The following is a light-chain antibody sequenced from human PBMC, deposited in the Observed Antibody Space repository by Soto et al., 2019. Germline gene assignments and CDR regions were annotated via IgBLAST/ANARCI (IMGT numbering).Light chain of an antibody. CDR3: QQRSNWPPT. J-gene: IGKJ1*01. CDR1: QSVSSS. CDR2: DAS. V-gene: IGKV3-11*01. Sequence: EIVLTQSPATLSLSPGEGATLSCRASQSVSSSLAWYQQKPGQAPRLLMYDASNRATGIPARLSGSGSGTDFTLTISSLEPEDFALYYCQQRSNWPPTFGQGTKVEIK.